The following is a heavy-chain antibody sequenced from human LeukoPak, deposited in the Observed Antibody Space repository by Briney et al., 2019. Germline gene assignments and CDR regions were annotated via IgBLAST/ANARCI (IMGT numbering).Heavy chain of an antibody. D-gene: IGHD1-26*01. CDR1: GGSISSYY. V-gene: IGHV4-59*12. Sequence: SETLSLTCTVSGGSISSYYWSWIRQPPGKGLEWIGYIYYSGSTNYNPSLKSRVTMSVDTSKNQFSLKLSSVTAADTAVYYCAKDLSGSPIWLDPWGQGTLVTVSS. J-gene: IGHJ5*02. CDR2: IYYSGST. CDR3: AKDLSGSPIWLDP.